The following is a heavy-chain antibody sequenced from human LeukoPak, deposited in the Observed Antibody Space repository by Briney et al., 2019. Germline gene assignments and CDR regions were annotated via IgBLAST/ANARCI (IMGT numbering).Heavy chain of an antibody. Sequence: ASVTVSCTASGYSFTGYYMHWVRQAPGQGLEWMGWSSPYSGGTHYAQNFQGRVTMTTDTTISTAYMELSSLRSDDTAIYYCASALNSRNSSCWGQGTLVTVSS. CDR3: ASALNSRNSSC. CDR1: GYSFTGYY. V-gene: IGHV1-2*02. CDR2: SSPYSGGT. J-gene: IGHJ4*02. D-gene: IGHD6-13*01.